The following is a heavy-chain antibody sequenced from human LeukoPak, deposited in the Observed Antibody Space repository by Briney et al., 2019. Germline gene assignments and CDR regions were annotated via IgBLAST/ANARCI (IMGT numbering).Heavy chain of an antibody. CDR2: IYYGGTT. CDR3: ARQISDCYYYYIDV. V-gene: IGHV4-39*01. CDR1: GGSITSSSYY. Sequence: SESLSLTCTVSGGSITSSSYYWGWIRQPPGKGLEWIGNIYYGGTTYYNSSLKSRVTIFEDTSKNCFSLMLSSVTAADTAVYYCARQISDCYYYYIDVWGKGTTVIVSS. J-gene: IGHJ6*03.